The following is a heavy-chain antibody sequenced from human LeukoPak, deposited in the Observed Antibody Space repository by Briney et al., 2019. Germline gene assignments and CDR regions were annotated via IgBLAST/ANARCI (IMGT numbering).Heavy chain of an antibody. D-gene: IGHD3-22*01. CDR3: ARDLASSGYYWD. CDR1: GYTFTNFY. Sequence: ASVKVSCKASGYTFTNFYMHWVRQAPGQGLEWMGIINPSGGSTSYAQKFQGRVTMTRDTSTSTVYMELSSLRSADTAVYYCARDLASSGYYWDWGQGTLVTVSS. CDR2: INPSGGST. J-gene: IGHJ4*02. V-gene: IGHV1-46*01.